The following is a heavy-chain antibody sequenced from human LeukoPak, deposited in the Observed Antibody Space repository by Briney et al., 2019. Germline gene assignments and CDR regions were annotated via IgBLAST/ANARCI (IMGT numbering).Heavy chain of an antibody. CDR3: ARGSYVWGRIDY. J-gene: IGHJ4*02. V-gene: IGHV4-59*08. CDR2: IYYSGST. Sequence: SETLSLTCTVSGGSISNYYWSWIRQPPGKRLEWIGYIYYSGSTNYNPSLKSRVTISVDTSKNQFSLKLSSVTAADTAVYYCARGSYVWGRIDYWGQGTLVTVSS. D-gene: IGHD3-16*01. CDR1: GGSISNYY.